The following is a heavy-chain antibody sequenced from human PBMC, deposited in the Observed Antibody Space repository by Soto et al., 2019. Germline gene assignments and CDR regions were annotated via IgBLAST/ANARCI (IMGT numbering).Heavy chain of an antibody. D-gene: IGHD3-22*01. CDR1: GYTFTGYY. CDR3: ARTSGRYYDSSGYLGY. J-gene: IGHJ4*02. CDR2: INPNSGGT. V-gene: IGHV1-2*02. Sequence: ASVNVSCKASGYTFTGYYMHWVRQAPGQGLEWMGWINPNSGGTNYAQKFQGRVTMTRDTSISTAYMELSRLRSDDTAVYYCARTSGRYYDSSGYLGYWGQGTLVTVSS.